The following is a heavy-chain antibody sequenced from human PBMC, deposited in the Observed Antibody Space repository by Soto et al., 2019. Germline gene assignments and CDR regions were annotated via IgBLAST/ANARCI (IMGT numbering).Heavy chain of an antibody. D-gene: IGHD3-3*01. CDR3: ARDSKRIFGVVTDAFDI. V-gene: IGHV3-48*02. Sequence: GGSLRLSCAASGFTFSSYSMNWVRQAPGKGLEWVSYISSSSSTIYYADSVKGRFTISRDNAKNSLYLQMNSLRDEDTAVYYCARDSKRIFGVVTDAFDIWGQGTMVTVSS. J-gene: IGHJ3*02. CDR1: GFTFSSYS. CDR2: ISSSSSTI.